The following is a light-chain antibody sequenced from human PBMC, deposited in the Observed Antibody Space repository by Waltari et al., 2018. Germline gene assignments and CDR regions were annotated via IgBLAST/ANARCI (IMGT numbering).Light chain of an antibody. J-gene: IGKJ1*01. CDR2: GAY. CDR1: QSISRY. CDR3: QHHFRLPAT. V-gene: IGKV3-20*01. Sequence: IMLTQSPGTLSLSPGERATLSCRASQSISRYLAWYQQKTGQAPRLLIYGAYTRATGIPDRFSGSGSGTDFSLTISGLEPEDSAVYYCQHHFRLPATFGQGTKVEIK.